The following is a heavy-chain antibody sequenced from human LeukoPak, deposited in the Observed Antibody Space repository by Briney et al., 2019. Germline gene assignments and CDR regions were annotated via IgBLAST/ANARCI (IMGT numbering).Heavy chain of an antibody. CDR1: GYSFTTYW. Sequence: TPGESLKISCKGSGYSFTTYWIGWVRQMPGKGLDWMGAILPGDSNVRYSPSFQGQVTISVDKSTDTASLEWSSLRASDTGMYYCAAIRASRPWYFHLWGRGTPVTVSS. CDR2: ILPGDSNV. CDR3: AAIRASRPWYFHL. V-gene: IGHV5-51*01. J-gene: IGHJ2*01.